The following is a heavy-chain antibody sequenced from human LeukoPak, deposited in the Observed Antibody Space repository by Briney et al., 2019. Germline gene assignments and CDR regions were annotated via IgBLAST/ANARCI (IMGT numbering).Heavy chain of an antibody. J-gene: IGHJ5*02. CDR1: GGSISSYY. Sequence: PSETLSLTCTVSGGSISSYYWSWIRQPPGKGLEWIGYIYYSGSTNYNPSLKSRVTISVDTSKNQFSLKLSSVTVADTAVYYCARGVWCSSTNCYNWFDPWGQGTLVTVSS. CDR2: IYYSGST. V-gene: IGHV4-59*01. D-gene: IGHD2-2*01. CDR3: ARGVWCSSTNCYNWFDP.